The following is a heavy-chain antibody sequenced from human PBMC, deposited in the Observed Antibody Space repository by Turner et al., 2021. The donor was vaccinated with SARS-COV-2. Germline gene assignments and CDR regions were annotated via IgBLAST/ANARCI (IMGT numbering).Heavy chain of an antibody. D-gene: IGHD6-13*01. Sequence: EVQLVESGGGLVKPGGSLRLSCAASGFTFSSYSMNWGRQAQGKGLEWVSSITSSSSYIYYADSVKGRFTISRDNAKNSLYLQMNSLRAEDTAVYYCATIAAAGIAVYHYYGMDVWGQGTTVTVSS. V-gene: IGHV3-21*01. J-gene: IGHJ6*02. CDR1: GFTFSSYS. CDR3: ATIAAAGIAVYHYYGMDV. CDR2: ITSSSSYI.